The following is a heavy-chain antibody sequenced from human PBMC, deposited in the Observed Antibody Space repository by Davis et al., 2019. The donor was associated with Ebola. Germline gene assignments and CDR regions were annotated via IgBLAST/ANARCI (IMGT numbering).Heavy chain of an antibody. J-gene: IGHJ3*02. CDR2: IYSGGST. CDR1: GFTVSSNY. D-gene: IGHD3-22*01. Sequence: GESLKISCAASGFTVSSNYMSWVRQAPGKGLEWVSVIYSGGSTYYADSLKGRFTVSRDNAKNSLYLQMNSLSAEDTAVYHCARGGYYDSSGYSHEAFDIWGQGTLVTVSS. V-gene: IGHV3-66*01. CDR3: ARGGYYDSSGYSHEAFDI.